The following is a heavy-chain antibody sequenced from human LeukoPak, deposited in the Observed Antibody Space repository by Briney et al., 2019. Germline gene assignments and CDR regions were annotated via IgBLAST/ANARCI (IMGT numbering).Heavy chain of an antibody. CDR1: GGSFSGYY. J-gene: IGHJ5*02. Sequence: SETLSLTCAVYGGSFSGYYWSWIRQPPGKGLEWIGEINHSGSTYYNPSLKSRVTISVDTSKNQFSLKLSSVTAADTAVYYCARQRGYCSSTSCYGWFDPWGQGTLVTVSS. CDR3: ARQRGYCSSTSCYGWFDP. D-gene: IGHD2-2*01. CDR2: INHSGST. V-gene: IGHV4-34*01.